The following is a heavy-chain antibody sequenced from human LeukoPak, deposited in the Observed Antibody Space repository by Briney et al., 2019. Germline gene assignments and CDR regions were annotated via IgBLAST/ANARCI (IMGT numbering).Heavy chain of an antibody. J-gene: IGHJ4*02. CDR3: ARDGRTWELLRGYYFDY. D-gene: IGHD1-26*01. V-gene: IGHV4-39*07. CDR1: GGSISSSSYY. Sequence: SETLSLTCTVSGGSISSSSYYWGWIRQPPGKGLEWIGSIYTSGSTNYNPSLKSRVTISVDTSKNQFSLKLSSVTAADTAVYYCARDGRTWELLRGYYFDYWGQGTLVTVSS. CDR2: IYTSGST.